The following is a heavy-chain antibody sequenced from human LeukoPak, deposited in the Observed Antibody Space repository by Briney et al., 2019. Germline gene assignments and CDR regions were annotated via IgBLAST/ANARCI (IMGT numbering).Heavy chain of an antibody. CDR3: ARARELGYCSGGSCYSRYYFDY. Sequence: SVKVSCKASGGTFCSYAISGVRQAPGQGLEWMGGIIPIFGTANYAQTFQGRVTITADESTSTAYMELSSLRSEDTALYYCARARELGYCSGGSCYSRYYFDYWGQGTLVTVSS. D-gene: IGHD2-15*01. CDR1: GGTFCSYA. J-gene: IGHJ4*02. CDR2: IIPIFGTA. V-gene: IGHV1-69*01.